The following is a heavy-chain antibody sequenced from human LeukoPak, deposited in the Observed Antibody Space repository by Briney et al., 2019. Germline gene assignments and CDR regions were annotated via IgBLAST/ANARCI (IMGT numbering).Heavy chain of an antibody. CDR1: GVSISSYY. D-gene: IGHD3-3*01. J-gene: IGHJ4*02. V-gene: IGHV4-59*01. Sequence: SETLSLTCTVSGVSISSYYWSWIRQPPGKGLEWIGYIYYSGSTNYNPSLKSRVTISVDTSKNQFSLKLSSVTAADTAVYYCARVGYDFWSGYYSRPFDYWGQGTLVTVSS. CDR3: ARVGYDFWSGYYSRPFDY. CDR2: IYYSGST.